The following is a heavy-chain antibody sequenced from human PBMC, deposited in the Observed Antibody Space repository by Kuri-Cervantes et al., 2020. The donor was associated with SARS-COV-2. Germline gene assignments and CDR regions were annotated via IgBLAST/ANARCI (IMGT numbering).Heavy chain of an antibody. CDR3: AREKLWFGESYYSYYGMDV. V-gene: IGHV1-69*05. Sequence: SVKVSCKASGGTFSSYAISWVRQDPGQGLEWMGGIIPIFGTANYAQKFQGRVTMTRDTSTSTVYMELSSLRSEDTAVYYCAREKLWFGESYYSYYGMDVWGQGTTVTASS. CDR2: IIPIFGTA. D-gene: IGHD3-10*01. J-gene: IGHJ6*02. CDR1: GGTFSSYA.